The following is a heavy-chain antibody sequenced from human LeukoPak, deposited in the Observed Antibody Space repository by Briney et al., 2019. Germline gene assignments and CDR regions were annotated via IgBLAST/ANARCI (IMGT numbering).Heavy chain of an antibody. Sequence: SQTLSLTCAISGDSVSSNSAAWNWIRQSPSRGPEWLGRTYYRSKWYYDYAVAVKSRISINPDTSKNQFSLQLSSVTAEDTAVYYCARDPVGGSTIFDYWGQGTLVTVSS. CDR1: GDSVSSNSAA. CDR2: TYYRSKWYY. CDR3: ARDPVGGSTIFDY. J-gene: IGHJ4*02. D-gene: IGHD1-26*01. V-gene: IGHV6-1*01.